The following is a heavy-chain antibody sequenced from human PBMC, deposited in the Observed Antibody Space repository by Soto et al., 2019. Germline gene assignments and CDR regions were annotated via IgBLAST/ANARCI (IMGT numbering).Heavy chain of an antibody. CDR3: ARATVMCSSFLRYFDY. D-gene: IGHD6-6*01. J-gene: IGHJ4*02. V-gene: IGHV3-11*06. CDR1: GFTFSDYY. CDR2: ISSSSSYT. Sequence: QVQLVESGGGLVKPGGSLRLSCAASGFTFSDYYMSWIRQAPGKGLEWVSYISSSSSYTNYADSVKGRFTISRDNAKNSLYVQIISLRAEDTAVYYCARATVMCSSFLRYFDYLGQGTLVTVSS.